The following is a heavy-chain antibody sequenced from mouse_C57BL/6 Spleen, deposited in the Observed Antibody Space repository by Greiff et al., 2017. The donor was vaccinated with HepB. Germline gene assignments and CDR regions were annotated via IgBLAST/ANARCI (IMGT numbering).Heavy chain of an antibody. Sequence: DVKLVESGGGLVKPGGSLKLSCAASGFTFSDYGMHWVRQAPEKGLEWVAYISSGSSTIYYADTVKGRFTISRDNAKNTLFLQMTSLRSEDTAMYYCATITTVPFDYWGQGTTLTVSS. J-gene: IGHJ2*01. CDR1: GFTFSDYG. V-gene: IGHV5-17*01. D-gene: IGHD1-1*01. CDR2: ISSGSSTI. CDR3: ATITTVPFDY.